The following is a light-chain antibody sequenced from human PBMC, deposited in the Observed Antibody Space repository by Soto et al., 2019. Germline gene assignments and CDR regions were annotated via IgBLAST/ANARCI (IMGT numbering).Light chain of an antibody. J-gene: IGLJ1*01. CDR1: SSDVGSYNL. Sequence: QSVLTQPASVSGSPGQSITISCSGTSSDVGSYNLVSWYQQHPGKAPKLMIYEVSKRPSGLSNRFSGSKSGNTASLTISGLQAEDEADYYCCSYAGSSALYVFGTGTKVTV. V-gene: IGLV2-23*02. CDR3: CSYAGSSALYV. CDR2: EVS.